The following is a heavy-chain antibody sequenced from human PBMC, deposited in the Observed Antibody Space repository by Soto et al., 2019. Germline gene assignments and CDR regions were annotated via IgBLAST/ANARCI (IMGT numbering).Heavy chain of an antibody. Sequence: QVQLQESGPGLVKPSQTLSLTCTVSGVSISSGDYYWSWIRQPPGKGLEWMGYIDYSGSTYYNTSLKSRDTISVDTSKNHFSLKLSSVTAADTAVYYCAREHHTREWFGNDGGWFDPWGQGTLVTVSS. CDR1: GVSISSGDYY. CDR2: IDYSGST. J-gene: IGHJ5*02. D-gene: IGHD3-10*01. CDR3: AREHHTREWFGNDGGWFDP. V-gene: IGHV4-30-4*01.